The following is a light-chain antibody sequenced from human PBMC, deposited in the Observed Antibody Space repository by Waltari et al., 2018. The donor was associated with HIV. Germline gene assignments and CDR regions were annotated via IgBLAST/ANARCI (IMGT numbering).Light chain of an antibody. CDR1: QSVSTY. CDR3: QQRRNWPPT. V-gene: IGKV3-11*01. CDR2: DAF. Sequence: EIVLTQSPATLTLSPGERATLSCRASQSVSTYLGWYQQKPGQAPRLLIYDAFYRATGIAARFSGSGSGTDFTLTISSLEPEDSAVYYCQQRRNWPPTFGPGTKVDIK. J-gene: IGKJ3*01.